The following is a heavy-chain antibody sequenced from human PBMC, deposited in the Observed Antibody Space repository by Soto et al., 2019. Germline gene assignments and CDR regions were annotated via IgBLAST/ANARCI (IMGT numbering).Heavy chain of an antibody. CDR3: ARGRFSGMDV. CDR1: GGSFSGYY. J-gene: IGHJ6*02. V-gene: IGHV4-34*01. CDR2: INHSGST. Sequence: SETLSLTCAVYGGSFSGYYWSWSRQPPGKGLEWIGEINHSGSTNYNPSLKSRVTISVDTSKNQFSLKLSSVTAADTAVYYCARGRFSGMDVWGQGTTVTVSS.